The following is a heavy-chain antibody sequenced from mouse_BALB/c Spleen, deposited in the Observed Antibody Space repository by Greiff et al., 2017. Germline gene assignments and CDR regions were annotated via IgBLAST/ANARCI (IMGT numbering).Heavy chain of an antibody. J-gene: IGHJ3*01. CDR1: GFTFTDYY. Sequence: EVMLVESGGGLVQPGGSLRLSCATSGFTFTDYYMSWVRQPPGKALEWLGFIRNKANGYTTEHSASVKGRFTISRDNSQSILYLQMNTLRAEDSATYYCAREDVWFAYWGQGTLVTVSA. CDR3: AREDVWFAY. V-gene: IGHV7-3*02. CDR2: IRNKANGYTT.